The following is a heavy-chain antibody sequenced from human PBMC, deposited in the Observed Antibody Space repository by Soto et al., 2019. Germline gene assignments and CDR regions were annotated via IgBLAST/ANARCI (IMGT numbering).Heavy chain of an antibody. J-gene: IGHJ3*02. Sequence: GGSPRLSCAASGFTVSSNYMSWVRQAPGKGLEWVSVIYSGGSTYYADSVKGRFTISRHNSKNTLYLQMNSLRAEDTAVYYCARVRTGPEPDAFDIWGQGTMVTVSS. CDR1: GFTVSSNY. CDR3: ARVRTGPEPDAFDI. D-gene: IGHD1-26*01. CDR2: IYSGGST. V-gene: IGHV3-53*04.